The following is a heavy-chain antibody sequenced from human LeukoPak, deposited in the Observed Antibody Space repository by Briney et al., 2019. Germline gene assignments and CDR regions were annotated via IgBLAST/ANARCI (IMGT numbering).Heavy chain of an antibody. V-gene: IGHV3-21*01. CDR1: GFTFSSYS. CDR2: ISSSSSYI. J-gene: IGHJ3*02. Sequence: KPGGSLRLSCAASGFTFSSYSMNWVRQAPGKGLEWVSSISSSSSYIYYADSVKGRFTISRDNAKNSLYLQMNSLRAEDTAVYYCARDLGGGYCSSTSCYWVFDIWGQGTMVTVSS. CDR3: ARDLGGGYCSSTSCYWVFDI. D-gene: IGHD2-2*01.